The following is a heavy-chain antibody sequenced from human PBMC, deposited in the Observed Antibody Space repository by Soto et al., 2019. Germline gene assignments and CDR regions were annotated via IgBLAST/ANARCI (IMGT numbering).Heavy chain of an antibody. D-gene: IGHD3-22*01. Sequence: SETLSLTCTVSGGSISSYYWSWIRQPAGKGLEWIGRIYTSGSTNHNPSLKSRVTMSVDTSKNQFSLKLSSVTAADTAVYYCAREWGYYDRVYGMDVWGQGTTVTVSS. CDR2: IYTSGST. CDR3: AREWGYYDRVYGMDV. V-gene: IGHV4-4*07. J-gene: IGHJ6*02. CDR1: GGSISSYY.